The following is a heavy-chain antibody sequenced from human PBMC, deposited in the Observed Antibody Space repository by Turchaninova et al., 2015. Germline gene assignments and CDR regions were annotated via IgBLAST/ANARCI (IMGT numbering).Heavy chain of an antibody. CDR1: GFTFSTNA. CDR2: IANDGSNK. CDR3: ARTIGYCTGDSCYPFDY. Sequence: QVQLVESGGGVVQPGRYLRLSCVASGFTFSTNAMNWVRQAPGKGLEWVAVIANDGSNKDYADSVRGRFTISRDNSKNTLYLQMNSLRAEDTAGYYCARTIGYCTGDSCYPFDYWGQGTLVTVSS. J-gene: IGHJ4*02. D-gene: IGHD2-15*01. V-gene: IGHV3-30-3*01.